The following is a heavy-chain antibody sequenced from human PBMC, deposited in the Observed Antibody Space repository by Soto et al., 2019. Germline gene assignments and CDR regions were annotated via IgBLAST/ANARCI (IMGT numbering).Heavy chain of an antibody. D-gene: IGHD3-3*01. CDR1: GASIISTTSSYY. CDR3: ARHFTLRVVRSTYFDA. J-gene: IGHJ5*02. CDR2: VYYSGST. V-gene: IGHV4-39*01. Sequence: SETLSLTCTVSGASIISTTSSYYWGWIRQPPGKGLEWIGRVYYSGSTYLNPSLKSRVTISVDTPQNQFSLKLSSVTAADTAVYYCARHFTLRVVRSTYFDAWGQGTLVTVSS.